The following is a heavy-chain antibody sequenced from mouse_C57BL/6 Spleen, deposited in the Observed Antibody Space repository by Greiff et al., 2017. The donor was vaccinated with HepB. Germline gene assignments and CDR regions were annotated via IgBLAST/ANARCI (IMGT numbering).Heavy chain of an antibody. D-gene: IGHD1-1*01. Sequence: VQRVESGAELARPGASVKMSCKASGYTFTSYTMHWVKQRPGQGLEWIGYINPSSGYTKYNQKFKDKATLTADKSSSTAYMQLSSLTSEDSAVYYCARGIYGSSYRYFDVWGTGTTVTVSS. CDR1: GYTFTSYT. CDR2: INPSSGYT. J-gene: IGHJ1*03. CDR3: ARGIYGSSYRYFDV. V-gene: IGHV1-4*01.